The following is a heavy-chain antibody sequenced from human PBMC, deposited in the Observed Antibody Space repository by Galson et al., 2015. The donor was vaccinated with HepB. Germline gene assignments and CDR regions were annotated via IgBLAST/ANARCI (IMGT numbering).Heavy chain of an antibody. J-gene: IGHJ4*02. D-gene: IGHD2-15*01. Sequence: SLRLSCAASGFTFSSYAMHWVRQAPGKGLEWVAVISYDGSNKYYADSVKGRFTISRDNSKNTLYLQMNSLRAEDTAVYYCARDGCVVLVAAYWFDYWGQGTLVTVSS. CDR2: ISYDGSNK. CDR1: GFTFSSYA. CDR3: ARDGCVVLVAAYWFDY. V-gene: IGHV3-30-3*01.